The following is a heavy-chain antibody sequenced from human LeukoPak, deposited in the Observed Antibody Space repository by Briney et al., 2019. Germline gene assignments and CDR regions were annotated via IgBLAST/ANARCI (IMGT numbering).Heavy chain of an antibody. Sequence: PSETLSLTCAVYGGSFSGYYWSWIRQPPGKGLEWIGEINHSGSTNYNLSLKSRVTISVDTSKNQFSLKLSSVTAADTAVYYCARELLGYSYGYKGRYYYYYMDVWGKGTTVTVSS. V-gene: IGHV4-34*01. CDR1: GGSFSGYY. CDR3: ARELLGYSYGYKGRYYYYYMDV. CDR2: INHSGST. D-gene: IGHD5-18*01. J-gene: IGHJ6*03.